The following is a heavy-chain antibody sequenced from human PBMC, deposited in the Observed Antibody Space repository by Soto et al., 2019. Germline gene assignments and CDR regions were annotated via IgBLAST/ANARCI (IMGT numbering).Heavy chain of an antibody. CDR3: ALVSSRCLYLDY. D-gene: IGHD6-19*01. Sequence: QVQLQESGPGLVKPSETLSLTCTVSGGSISSYYWCWIRQPPGKGLELIVYIYYSGSTNYNPSLKCLVTVSVNTYNKHVSLKLSLVTGADTAVYCCALVSSRCLYLDYWGQGTLVTVYS. J-gene: IGHJ4*02. V-gene: IGHV4-59*01. CDR2: IYYSGST. CDR1: GGSISSYY.